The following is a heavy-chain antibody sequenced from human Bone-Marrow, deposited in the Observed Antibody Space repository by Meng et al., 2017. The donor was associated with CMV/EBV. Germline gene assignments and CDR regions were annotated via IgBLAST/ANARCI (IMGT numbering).Heavy chain of an antibody. J-gene: IGHJ3*02. D-gene: IGHD7-27*01. CDR2: IYHSGST. CDR3: ARGGMGTDAFDI. V-gene: IGHV4-59*12. CDR1: GGSISSYY. Sequence: SETLSLTCTVSGGSISSYYWSWIRQPPGKGLEWIGEIYHSGSTNYNASLKSRVTISVDKSKNQFSLKLSSVTAADTAVYYCARGGMGTDAFDIWGQGTMVTVSS.